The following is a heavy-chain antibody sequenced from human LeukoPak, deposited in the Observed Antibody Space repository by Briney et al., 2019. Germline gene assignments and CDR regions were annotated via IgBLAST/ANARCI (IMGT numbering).Heavy chain of an antibody. J-gene: IGHJ5*02. CDR2: INHSGST. CDR1: GGSFSGYY. D-gene: IGHD6-13*01. CDR3: ARGQRGSWYHWFDP. Sequence: SETLSLTCAVYGGSFSGYYWSWIRQPPGKGLEWIGEINHSGSTNYNPSLKSRVTISVDTSKNQFSLKLSSVTAADTAVYYCARGQRGSWYHWFDPWGQGTLVTVSS. V-gene: IGHV4-34*01.